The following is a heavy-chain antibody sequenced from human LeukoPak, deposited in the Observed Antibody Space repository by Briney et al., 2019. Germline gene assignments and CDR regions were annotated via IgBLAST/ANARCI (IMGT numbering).Heavy chain of an antibody. Sequence: GGSLRLSCAASGFTFSNAWMSWVRQAPGKGLEWVGRIKSKTDGGTTDYAAPVKGRFTISRDDSKNTLYLQMNSLKTEDTAVYYCTTLNRGYSYGCYFDYWGQGTLVTVSS. CDR3: TTLNRGYSYGCYFDY. CDR2: IKSKTDGGTT. V-gene: IGHV3-15*01. J-gene: IGHJ4*02. D-gene: IGHD5-18*01. CDR1: GFTFSNAW.